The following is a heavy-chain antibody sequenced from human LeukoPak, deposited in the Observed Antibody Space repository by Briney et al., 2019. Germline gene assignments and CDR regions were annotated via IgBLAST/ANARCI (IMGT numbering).Heavy chain of an antibody. CDR2: ISYDGSNK. V-gene: IGHV3-30*04. Sequence: PGGSLRLSCAASGFTFSSYAMHWVRQAPGKGLEWVAVISYDGSNKYYADSVKGRFTISRDNSKNTLYLQMNSLRAEDTAVYYCARALGCSSTSCYPDAFDIWGQGTMVTVSS. CDR1: GFTFSSYA. D-gene: IGHD2-2*01. CDR3: ARALGCSSTSCYPDAFDI. J-gene: IGHJ3*02.